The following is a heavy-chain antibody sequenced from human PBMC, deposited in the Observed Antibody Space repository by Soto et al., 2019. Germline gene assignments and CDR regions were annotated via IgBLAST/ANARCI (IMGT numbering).Heavy chain of an antibody. Sequence: SETLSLTCVVSGYSISSGYYWGWIRQPPGKGLEWIGSIYHSGSTYYNPSLKSRVTISVDTSKNQFSLKLSSVTAADTAVYYCARDSYDPDIVVVPAAIGYWGQGTLVTVSS. D-gene: IGHD2-2*02. J-gene: IGHJ4*02. V-gene: IGHV4-38-2*02. CDR3: ARDSYDPDIVVVPAAIGY. CDR2: IYHSGST. CDR1: GYSISSGYY.